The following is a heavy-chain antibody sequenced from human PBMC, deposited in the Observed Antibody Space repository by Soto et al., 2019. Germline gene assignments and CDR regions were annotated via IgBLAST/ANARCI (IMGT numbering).Heavy chain of an antibody. CDR1: GGSISSYY. CDR3: ARERAYGSGSYYLYYFDY. V-gene: IGHV4-59*01. Sequence: SETLSLTCTVSGGSISSYYWSWIRQPPGKGLEWIGYIYYSGSTNYNPSLKSRVTISVDTSKNHFSLKLSSVTAADTAVYYCARERAYGSGSYYLYYFDYWGQGTLVTVSS. CDR2: IYYSGST. D-gene: IGHD3-10*01. J-gene: IGHJ4*02.